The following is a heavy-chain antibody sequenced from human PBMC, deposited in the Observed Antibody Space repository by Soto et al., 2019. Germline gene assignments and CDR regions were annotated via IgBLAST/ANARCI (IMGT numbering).Heavy chain of an antibody. CDR3: AREAAARYYYSPRLALTHQNDAFDI. CDR1: GGSFRGYY. D-gene: IGHD3-22*01. Sequence: SETLSLTCAVYGGSFRGYYWSWIRKPPGKGLEWIGEINHSGSTNYNPSLKSRVTISVDTSKNQFSLKLSSVTAADTAVYYCAREAAARYYYSPRLALTHQNDAFDIWGQGTMVTVS. V-gene: IGHV4-34*01. CDR2: INHSGST. J-gene: IGHJ3*02.